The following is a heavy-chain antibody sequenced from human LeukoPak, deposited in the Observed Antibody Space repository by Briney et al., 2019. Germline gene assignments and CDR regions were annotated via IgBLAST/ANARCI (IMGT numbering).Heavy chain of an antibody. D-gene: IGHD6-13*01. CDR1: GGSISSGSYY. CDR2: IYTSGST. CDR3: AGGPAAAGAEQGGFDY. Sequence: SETLSLACTVSGGSISSGSYYWSWIRQPAGKGLEWIGRIYTSGSTNYNPSLKSRVTISVDTSKNQFSLKLSSVTAADTAVYYCAGGPAAAGAEQGGFDYWGQGTLVTVSS. V-gene: IGHV4-61*02. J-gene: IGHJ4*02.